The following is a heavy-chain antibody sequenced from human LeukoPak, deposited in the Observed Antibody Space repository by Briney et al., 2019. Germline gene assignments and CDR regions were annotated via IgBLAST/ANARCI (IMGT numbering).Heavy chain of an antibody. D-gene: IGHD1-20*01. CDR1: GFTFSSYS. J-gene: IGHJ3*02. Sequence: GGSLRLSCAASGFTFSSYSMNWVRQAPGKGLEWVSSISSSSSYIYYADSVKGRFTISRDNAKNSLYLQMNSLRAEDTALYYCARDNWNDGDAFDIWGQGTMVTVSS. CDR2: ISSSSSYI. CDR3: ARDNWNDGDAFDI. V-gene: IGHV3-21*04.